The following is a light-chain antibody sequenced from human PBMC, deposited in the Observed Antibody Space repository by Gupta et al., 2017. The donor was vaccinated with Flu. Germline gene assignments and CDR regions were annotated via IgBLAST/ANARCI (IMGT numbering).Light chain of an antibody. CDR3: QQLKSYPPLT. CDR2: AAS. CDR1: QGISSY. J-gene: IGKJ4*01. V-gene: IGKV1-9*01. Sequence: DIQLTQSPSFLSASVGDRVTITCRASQGISSYLAWYQQKPGKAPKLLIYAASTLQSGVPSRFSGSGSGKEFTLTISSRQPEDFATYYCQQLKSYPPLTFGGGTKVEIK.